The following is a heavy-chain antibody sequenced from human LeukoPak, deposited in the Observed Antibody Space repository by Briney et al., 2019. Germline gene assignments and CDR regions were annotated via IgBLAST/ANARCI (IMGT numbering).Heavy chain of an antibody. CDR3: ARTTGGYDSSGYYYDPINDY. Sequence: SETLSLTCAVYGGSFSGYYWSWIRQPPGKGLEWIGEINHSGSTNYNPSLKGRVTISVDTSKNQFSLKLSPVTAADTAVYYCARTTGGYDSSGYYYDPINDYWGQGTLVTVSS. J-gene: IGHJ4*02. V-gene: IGHV4-34*01. CDR1: GGSFSGYY. D-gene: IGHD3-22*01. CDR2: INHSGST.